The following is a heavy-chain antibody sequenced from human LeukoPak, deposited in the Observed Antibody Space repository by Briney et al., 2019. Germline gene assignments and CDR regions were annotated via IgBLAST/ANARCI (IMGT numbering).Heavy chain of an antibody. CDR2: INHSGRT. CDR3: AVPAVTMQNKAFDI. CDR1: GDSFSGYY. V-gene: IGHV4-34*01. D-gene: IGHD2-2*01. Sequence: PSETLSLTCAVHGDSFSGYYWSSVRQPPGKGLGWIGEINHSGRTHYNPSLKSRVTISVDTYKNQFSLKLSAVPAADTGVYFCAVPAVTMQNKAFDIGGQGTMVTVSS. J-gene: IGHJ3*02.